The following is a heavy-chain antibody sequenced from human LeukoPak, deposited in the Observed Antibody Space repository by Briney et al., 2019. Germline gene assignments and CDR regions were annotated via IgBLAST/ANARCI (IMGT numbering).Heavy chain of an antibody. J-gene: IGHJ6*03. V-gene: IGHV4-34*01. Sequence: PSETLSLTYAVYVGSFSGYYWSWIRQPPGKGLEWIGEINHSGSTNYNPSLQSRVTISVDTSKNQFSLKLSSVTAADTAVYYCARLPGYYGSGRYYYYYMDVWGKGTTVTVSS. D-gene: IGHD3-10*01. CDR1: VGSFSGYY. CDR3: ARLPGYYGSGRYYYYYMDV. CDR2: INHSGST.